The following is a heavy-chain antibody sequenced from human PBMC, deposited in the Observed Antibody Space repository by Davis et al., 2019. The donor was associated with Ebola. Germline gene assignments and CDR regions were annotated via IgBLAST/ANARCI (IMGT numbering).Heavy chain of an antibody. V-gene: IGHV4-34*01. J-gene: IGHJ2*01. Sequence: PSETLSLTCAVYGGSFSGYYWSWIRQPPGKGLEWIGEINHSGSTNYNPSLKSRVTMSVDTSKNQFSLKLSSVTAADTAVYYCAAVGDGWYFDLWGRGTLVTVSS. D-gene: IGHD3-16*01. CDR2: INHSGST. CDR3: AAVGDGWYFDL. CDR1: GGSFSGYY.